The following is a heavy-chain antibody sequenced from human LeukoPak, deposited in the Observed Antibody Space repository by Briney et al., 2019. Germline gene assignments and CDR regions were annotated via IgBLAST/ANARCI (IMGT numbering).Heavy chain of an antibody. CDR2: INHSGST. CDR1: GGSFSGYY. D-gene: IGHD2-15*01. CDR3: ATLCSGGSCYGGTDY. J-gene: IGHJ4*02. V-gene: IGHV4-34*01. Sequence: SETLSLTCAVHGGSFSGYYWSWIRQPPGKGLEWIGEINHSGSTNYNPSLKSRVTISVETSKNQFSLKLSSVTAADTAVYYCATLCSGGSCYGGTDYWGQGTLVTVSS.